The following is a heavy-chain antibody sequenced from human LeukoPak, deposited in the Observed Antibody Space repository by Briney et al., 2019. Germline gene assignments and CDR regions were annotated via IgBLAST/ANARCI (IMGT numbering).Heavy chain of an antibody. CDR2: ISPTGSST. D-gene: IGHD2-8*02. Sequence: ASVKVSCKASGFTFTNYYMHWVRQAPGQGLEWMGLISPTGSSTNYAQKFRGRVTMTRDTSTTTVYMELSSLISEDTAVYYCAREESGGYFDYWGQGTLVTVSS. J-gene: IGHJ4*02. CDR1: GFTFTNYY. CDR3: AREESGGYFDY. V-gene: IGHV1-46*01.